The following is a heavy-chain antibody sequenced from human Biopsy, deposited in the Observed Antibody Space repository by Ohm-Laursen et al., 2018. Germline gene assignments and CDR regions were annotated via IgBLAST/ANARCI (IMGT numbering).Heavy chain of an antibody. CDR2: ISYSGST. V-gene: IGHV4-59*08. D-gene: IGHD6-19*01. CDR3: AKHGSGWTGDDALHI. Sequence: SETLSLTCTVSGGSIGGSSWSWIRQAPGRGLDWVGYISYSGSTSNNPSLKSRITISVDTSKNQISLKVTSVTAADAAVYYCAKHGSGWTGDDALHIWGQGTMVTVSS. J-gene: IGHJ3*02. CDR1: GGSIGGSS.